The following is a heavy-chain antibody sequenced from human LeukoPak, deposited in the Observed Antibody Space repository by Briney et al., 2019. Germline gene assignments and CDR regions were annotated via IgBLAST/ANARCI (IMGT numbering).Heavy chain of an antibody. J-gene: IGHJ4*02. D-gene: IGHD3-9*01. CDR2: ISYDGSNK. Sequence: GGSLRLSCAASGFTFSSYAMHWVRQAPGKGPEWVAVISYDGSNKYYADSVKGRFTISRDNSKNTLYLQMNSLRAEDTAVYYCARDRLDDILTGYFPFTFDYWGQGTLVTVSS. V-gene: IGHV3-30*04. CDR1: GFTFSSYA. CDR3: ARDRLDDILTGYFPFTFDY.